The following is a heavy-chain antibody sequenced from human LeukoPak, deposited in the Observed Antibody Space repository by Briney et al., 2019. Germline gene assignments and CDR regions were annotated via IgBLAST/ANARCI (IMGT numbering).Heavy chain of an antibody. J-gene: IGHJ4*02. D-gene: IGHD1-14*01. V-gene: IGHV4-34*01. Sequence: SETLSLTCAVYGGSFSGYYWSWSRQPPGKGLEWIGEINHSGSTNYNPSLKSRVTISVDTSKNQFSLKLSSVTAADTAVYYCARRTVDYWGQGTLVTVSS. CDR2: INHSGST. CDR3: ARRTVDY. CDR1: GGSFSGYY.